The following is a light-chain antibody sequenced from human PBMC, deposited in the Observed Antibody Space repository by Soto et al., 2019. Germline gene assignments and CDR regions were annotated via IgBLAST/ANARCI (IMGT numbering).Light chain of an antibody. CDR1: SSDVGGYNY. CDR3: SSYTSSSTPVV. V-gene: IGLV2-14*01. J-gene: IGLJ2*01. Sequence: QSALTQPASVSGSPGQSITISCTGTSSDVGGYNYVSWYQQHPGKAPKLMNYEVSNRPSGVSNRFSGSKSGNTASLTISGLQAEDEADYYCSSYTSSSTPVVFGGGTQLTVL. CDR2: EVS.